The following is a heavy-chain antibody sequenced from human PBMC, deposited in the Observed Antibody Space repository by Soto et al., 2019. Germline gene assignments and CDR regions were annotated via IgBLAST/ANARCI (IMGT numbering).Heavy chain of an antibody. V-gene: IGHV3-33*08. J-gene: IGHJ4*02. CDR3: AKNHNYYDRSGHYYGDGGFDY. Sequence: QVHLAESGGGVVQPGRSLRLSCAASGFIFNNFGMHWVRQAPGKGLEWVAVIWFDGSTTYYADSVKGRCTISRDNSKNTLYLENNSLRAEDTAVYYCAKNHNYYDRSGHYYGDGGFDYWGQGTRVTVSS. CDR1: GFIFNNFG. D-gene: IGHD3-22*01. CDR2: IWFDGSTT.